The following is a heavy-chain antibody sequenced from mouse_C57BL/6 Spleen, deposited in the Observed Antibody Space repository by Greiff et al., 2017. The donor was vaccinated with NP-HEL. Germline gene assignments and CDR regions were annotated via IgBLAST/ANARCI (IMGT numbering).Heavy chain of an antibody. CDR1: GYSITSGYY. J-gene: IGHJ1*03. CDR2: ISYDGSN. V-gene: IGHV3-6*01. CDR3: AKGFTRGYFDV. Sequence: EVQLQESGPGLVKPSQSLSLTCSVTGYSITSGYYWNWIRQFPGNKLEWMGYISYDGSNNYNPSLKNRISITRDTSKNQFFLKLNSVTTEDTATYYCAKGFTRGYFDVWGTGTTVTVSS.